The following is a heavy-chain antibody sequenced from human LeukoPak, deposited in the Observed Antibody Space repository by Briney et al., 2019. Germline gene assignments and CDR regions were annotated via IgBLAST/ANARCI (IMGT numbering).Heavy chain of an antibody. CDR1: GFTLSSSW. CDR3: TRGGGDL. V-gene: IGHV3-7*01. D-gene: IGHD2-21*02. Sequence: GGSLRLSCAASGFTLSSSWMGWVRQTPGKGLEWVAMIQEDGSGETYVDSVQGRFAIFRDNAKNSLYLQMHSLRVEDTSVYYCTRGGGDLWGQGTLVTVSS. CDR2: IQEDGSGE. J-gene: IGHJ4*01.